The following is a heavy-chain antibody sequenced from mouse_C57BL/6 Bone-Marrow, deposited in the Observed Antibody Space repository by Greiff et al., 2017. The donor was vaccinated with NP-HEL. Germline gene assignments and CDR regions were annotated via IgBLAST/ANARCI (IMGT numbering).Heavy chain of an antibody. V-gene: IGHV1-26*01. Sequence: VQLQQSGPELVKPGASVKISCKASGYTFTDYYMNWVKQSHGKSLEWIGDINPNNGGTSYNQKFKGKATLTVDKSSSTAYMELRSLTSDDSAVYYCARPDYWGQGTTLTVSS. J-gene: IGHJ2*01. CDR3: ARPDY. CDR2: INPNNGGT. CDR1: GYTFTDYY.